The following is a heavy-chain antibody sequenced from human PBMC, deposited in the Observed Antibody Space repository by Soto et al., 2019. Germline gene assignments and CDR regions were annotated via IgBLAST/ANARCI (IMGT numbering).Heavy chain of an antibody. D-gene: IGHD6-19*01. Sequence: EVQLVESGGGLVQPGGSLRLSCAASGFTFSSYEMNWVRQAPGKGLEWVSYICSSGSTIYYADSVKRRFTISRDNAKNSLYLQMNSLRAEDTAVYYCARDPGGWYGDAFDIWGQGTMVTVSS. CDR1: GFTFSSYE. V-gene: IGHV3-48*03. CDR3: ARDPGGWYGDAFDI. J-gene: IGHJ3*02. CDR2: ICSSGSTI.